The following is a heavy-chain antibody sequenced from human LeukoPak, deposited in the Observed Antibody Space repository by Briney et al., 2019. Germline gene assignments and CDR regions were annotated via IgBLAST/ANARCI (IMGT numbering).Heavy chain of an antibody. J-gene: IGHJ1*01. Sequence: GESLRLSCAASRISVSNNYMSWVRQAPGKGLEFVSVVYAGGDTSYADSVKGRFTISRDSSKNTLYLHMSSLTPEDTAAYYCAQARSSSGYGPLGFYWGQGTLVTVSS. CDR2: VYAGGDT. CDR1: RISVSNNY. V-gene: IGHV3-53*01. CDR3: AQARSSSGYGPLGFY. D-gene: IGHD5-12*01.